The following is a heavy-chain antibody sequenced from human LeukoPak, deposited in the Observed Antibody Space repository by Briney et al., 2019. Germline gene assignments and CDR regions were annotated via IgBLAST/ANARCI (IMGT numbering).Heavy chain of an antibody. CDR3: AKDQRVHSRPSHFDY. J-gene: IGHJ4*02. D-gene: IGHD3-10*01. V-gene: IGHV3-23*01. CDR2: ISGIGGST. Sequence: GGSLRLSCAASGFTFSSYAMSWVRQAPGKGLEWVSAISGIGGSTYYADSVKGRFTISRDNSKNTLYLQMNSLRAEDTAVYYCAKDQRVHSRPSHFDYWGQGTLVTVSS. CDR1: GFTFSSYA.